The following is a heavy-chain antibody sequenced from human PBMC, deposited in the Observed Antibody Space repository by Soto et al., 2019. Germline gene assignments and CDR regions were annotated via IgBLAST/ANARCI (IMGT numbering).Heavy chain of an antibody. J-gene: IGHJ4*02. V-gene: IGHV2-5*02. CDR3: AHRILRTVFGLVTTTAIDFDF. CDR1: GFSLTTSGVG. D-gene: IGHD3-3*01. CDR2: IFWDDDK. Sequence: QITLNESGPTVVNPAETLTLTCTFSGFSLTTSGVGVGWIRQSPGKAPEWLALIFWDDDKRYSASLKSRLTITKDTSKNQVVLTMASVDPADTATYYCAHRILRTVFGLVTTTAIDFDFWGQGTPVVVSS.